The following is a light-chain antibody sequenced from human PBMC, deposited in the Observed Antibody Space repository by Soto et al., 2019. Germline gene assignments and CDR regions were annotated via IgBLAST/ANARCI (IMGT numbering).Light chain of an antibody. CDR2: DAS. CDR1: ESISKW. CDR3: QQYNSYPWT. Sequence: DIQMTQSPSTLSASVGDRVTITCRASESISKWLACYQQKPGKAPEPLISDASSLESGVPSRFSGSGSGTEFTLTISSLQNDDFATYYCQQYNSYPWTFGQGTKVDI. J-gene: IGKJ1*01. V-gene: IGKV1-5*01.